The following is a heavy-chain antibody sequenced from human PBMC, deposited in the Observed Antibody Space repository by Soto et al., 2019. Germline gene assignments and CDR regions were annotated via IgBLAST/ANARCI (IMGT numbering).Heavy chain of an antibody. D-gene: IGHD6-13*01. CDR3: ARLTAAGETDWFDP. CDR2: IYYSGST. V-gene: IGHV4-39*01. CDR1: GGSISSSSYY. J-gene: IGHJ5*02. Sequence: SETLSLTCTVSGGSISSSSYYWGWIRQPPGKGLEWIGSIYYSGSTYYNPSLKSRVTISVDTSKNQFSLKLSSVTAADTAVYYCARLTAAGETDWFDPWGQGTLVTVSS.